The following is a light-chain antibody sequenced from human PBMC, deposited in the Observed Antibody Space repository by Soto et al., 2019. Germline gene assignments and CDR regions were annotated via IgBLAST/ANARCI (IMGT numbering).Light chain of an antibody. Sequence: EVVMTQSPATLSVSPGERVTLSCRASQSVSDNLAWYQQKPGQAPSLLIYGASTRATTIPGRFSGSGSGTEFPLTISSLQSEDFAVYYCQQSNNWPYTFGQGTKLDIK. V-gene: IGKV3-15*01. CDR1: QSVSDN. CDR2: GAS. CDR3: QQSNNWPYT. J-gene: IGKJ2*01.